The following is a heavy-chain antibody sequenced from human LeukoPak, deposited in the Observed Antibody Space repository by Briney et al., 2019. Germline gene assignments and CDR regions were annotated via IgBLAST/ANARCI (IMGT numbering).Heavy chain of an antibody. CDR1: GYTFTNYY. CDR2: INPSGSST. CDR3: ATRASGGDWFDP. J-gene: IGHJ5*02. D-gene: IGHD2-8*02. V-gene: IGHV1-46*01. Sequence: ASVKVSCKASGYTFTNYYIHWVRQAPGQGLEWMGIINPSGSSTSCAQNFLGRVTLTRDMSTRTVYMDMNSLRSDDTAVYYCATRASGGDWFDPWGQGTLVTVSS.